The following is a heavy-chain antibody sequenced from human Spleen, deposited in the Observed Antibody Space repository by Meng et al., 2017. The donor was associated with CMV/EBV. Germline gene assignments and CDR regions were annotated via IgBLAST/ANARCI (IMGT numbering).Heavy chain of an antibody. CDR1: SISRSNYY. D-gene: IGHD1-26*01. CDR3: AREVGATEWLGDIYFDY. Sequence: SISRSNYYWGWSRQPPGKGLEWIGSLFYNGRTFYNPSLKSRVTISSDTSKNQFSLKLNFMTAADSAVYFCAREVGATEWLGDIYFDYWGQGKLVTVSS. V-gene: IGHV4-39*07. J-gene: IGHJ4*02. CDR2: LFYNGRT.